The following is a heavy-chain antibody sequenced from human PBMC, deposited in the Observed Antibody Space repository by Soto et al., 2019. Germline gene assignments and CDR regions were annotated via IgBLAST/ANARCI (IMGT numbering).Heavy chain of an antibody. CDR3: ARGGYDAYIVPYGMDV. V-gene: IGHV3-33*01. CDR2: IWYDGSNK. Sequence: QVQLVESGGGVVQPGRSLRLSCAASGFTFSSYGMHWVRQAPGKGLEWVAVIWYDGSNKYYADSVKGRFTISRDNSKNTLYLQMNSLRAEDTAVYYCARGGYDAYIVPYGMDVWGQGTTVTVSS. J-gene: IGHJ6*02. D-gene: IGHD5-12*01. CDR1: GFTFSSYG.